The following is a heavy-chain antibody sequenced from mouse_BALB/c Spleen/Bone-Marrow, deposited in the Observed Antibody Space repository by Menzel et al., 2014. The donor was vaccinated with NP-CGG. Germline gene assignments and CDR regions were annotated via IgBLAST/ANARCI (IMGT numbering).Heavy chain of an antibody. CDR3: TRAPYDNSYFDY. J-gene: IGHJ2*01. Sequence: EVQLVESGGGLVKPGGSLKLSCAASGFTFTTYTMSWVRQTPEKRLEWVATIISGGSYTYYPDSVKGRFTVSRDNAKNTLYLQMSSLKSEDTAMYYCTRAPYDNSYFDYWGQAPLSQSPQ. CDR1: GFTFTTYT. V-gene: IGHV5-6-4*01. CDR2: IISGGSYT. D-gene: IGHD2-1*01.